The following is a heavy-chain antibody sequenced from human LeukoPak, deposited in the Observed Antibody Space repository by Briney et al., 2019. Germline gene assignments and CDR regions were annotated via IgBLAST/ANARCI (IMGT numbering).Heavy chain of an antibody. D-gene: IGHD5-12*01. Sequence: GGSLRLSCAASGFTFSNAWMSWVRQAPGKGLEWVGRIKSKTDGGTTDYAAPVKGRFTISRDDSKNTLYLQMNSLKTEDTAVYYCTTVMGGYDPYYYYYMDVWGKGTTVTVSS. CDR2: IKSKTDGGTT. V-gene: IGHV3-15*01. CDR1: GFTFSNAW. J-gene: IGHJ6*03. CDR3: TTVMGGYDPYYYYYMDV.